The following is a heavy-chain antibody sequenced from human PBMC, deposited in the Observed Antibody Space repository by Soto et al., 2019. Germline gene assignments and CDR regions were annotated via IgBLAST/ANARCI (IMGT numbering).Heavy chain of an antibody. J-gene: IGHJ5*02. CDR3: ARVLDDILTASKQFDP. CDR1: GFTFSSCW. Sequence: GGSLRLSCAASGFTFSSCWMHWVRQAPGKGLVWVSRINIDGSSTSYADSVKGRFTISRDNAKNTLYLQMNSLRAEDTAVYYCARVLDDILTASKQFDPWGQGTLVTVSS. D-gene: IGHD3-9*01. CDR2: INIDGSST. V-gene: IGHV3-74*01.